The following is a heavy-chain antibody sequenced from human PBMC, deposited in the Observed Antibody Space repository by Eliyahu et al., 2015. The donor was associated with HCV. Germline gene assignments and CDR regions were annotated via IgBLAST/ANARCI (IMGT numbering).Heavy chain of an antibody. Sequence: QAHLAQSGPEVETPGASLKLSCKASGYKFDTFGVSWVRQAPGQGLEWWGWINNYNGDTTYGRKVQGRITINADTSTNTVYMDLSRLTSGDTAVYFCARTRRGGIYLGSFDLWGQGTMVTVSS. V-gene: IGHV1-18*01. CDR3: ARTRRGGIYLGSFDL. CDR1: GYKFDTFG. D-gene: IGHD2-2*02. J-gene: IGHJ3*01. CDR2: INNYNGDT.